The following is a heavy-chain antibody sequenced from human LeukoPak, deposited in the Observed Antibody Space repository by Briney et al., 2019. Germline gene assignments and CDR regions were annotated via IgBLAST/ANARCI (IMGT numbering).Heavy chain of an antibody. D-gene: IGHD1-20*01. CDR3: AREPYNWNQLSFFDY. V-gene: IGHV4-39*02. CDR1: GGSIRSSYYY. CDR2: IYDSGST. Sequence: SETLSLTCTVSGGSIRSSYYYWGWIRQPPGKGLEWIGSIYDSGSTYYNPSLKSRVTISVDTSKNQFSLKLNSVTAADTAVYYCAREPYNWNQLSFFDYWGQGTLVTVSS. J-gene: IGHJ4*02.